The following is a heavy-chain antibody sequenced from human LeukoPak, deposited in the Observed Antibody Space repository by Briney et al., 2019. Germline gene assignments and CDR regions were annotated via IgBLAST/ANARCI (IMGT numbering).Heavy chain of an antibody. CDR2: IIPILGIA. J-gene: IGHJ4*02. V-gene: IGHV1-69*04. CDR3: ARVRDGERGAYYFDC. Sequence: ASVKVSCKASGGTFSSYAISWVRQAPGQGLEWMGRIIPILGIANYAQKFQGRVTITADKSTSTAYMELSSLRSEDTAVYYCARVRDGERGAYYFDCWGQGTLVTVSS. CDR1: GGTFSSYA. D-gene: IGHD4-17*01.